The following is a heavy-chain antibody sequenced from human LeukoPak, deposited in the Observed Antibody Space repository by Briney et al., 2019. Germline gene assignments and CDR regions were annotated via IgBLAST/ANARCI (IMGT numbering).Heavy chain of an antibody. CDR1: GGSIGPYY. CDR3: ARDHSSSSWMDSFEI. D-gene: IGHD6-6*01. Sequence: SETLSLTCILSGGSIGPYYWSWIRQAAGKGPEWIGRIYTTGTADYNPSLKGRVFLSVDTSKNQFSLKVTSVTAADTAVYYCARDHSSSSWMDSFEIWGPGTMVTVSS. V-gene: IGHV4-4*07. CDR2: IYTTGTA. J-gene: IGHJ3*02.